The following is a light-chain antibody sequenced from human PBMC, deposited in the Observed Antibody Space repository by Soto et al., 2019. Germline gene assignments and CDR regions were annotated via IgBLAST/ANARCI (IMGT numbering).Light chain of an antibody. Sequence: EIVLTQSPATLSLSPGERVTLSCRASQSVSSFLAWYQQKPGQAPRLLVYDAFNRASGVPARFSGSGSGTDFTLYISSLEPEDSAIYYCQQRSSWPLTFGAGTKVEIK. CDR2: DAF. CDR3: QQRSSWPLT. J-gene: IGKJ4*01. CDR1: QSVSSF. V-gene: IGKV3-11*01.